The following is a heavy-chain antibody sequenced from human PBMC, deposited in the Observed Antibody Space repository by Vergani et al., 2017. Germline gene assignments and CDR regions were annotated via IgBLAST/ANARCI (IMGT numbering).Heavy chain of an antibody. J-gene: IGHJ4*02. Sequence: QVQLQESGPGLVKPSQTLSLTCTVSGGSISSGSYYWSWIRQPAGKGLEWIGRIYTSGSTNYNPSLKSRVTISVDTSKNQFSLKLSSVTAADTAVYYCAAEVEMATIVRYWGQGTLVTVSS. CDR1: GGSISSGSYY. CDR2: IYTSGST. CDR3: AAEVEMATIVRY. V-gene: IGHV4-61*02. D-gene: IGHD5-24*01.